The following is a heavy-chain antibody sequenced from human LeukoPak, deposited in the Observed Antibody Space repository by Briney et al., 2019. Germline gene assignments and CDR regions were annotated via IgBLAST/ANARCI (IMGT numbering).Heavy chain of an antibody. CDR1: GGTFSSYA. V-gene: IGHV1-69*04. CDR2: IIPILGIA. D-gene: IGHD6-13*01. Sequence: GASVKVSCKASGGTFSSYAISWVRQAPGQGLEWMGRIIPILGIANYAQKFQGRVTITADKSTSTAYMELSSLRSEDTAVYYCASGAAAGYFDYWGQGTLVTVSS. J-gene: IGHJ4*02. CDR3: ASGAAAGYFDY.